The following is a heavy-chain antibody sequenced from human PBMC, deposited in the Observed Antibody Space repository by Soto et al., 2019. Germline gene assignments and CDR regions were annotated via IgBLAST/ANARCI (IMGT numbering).Heavy chain of an antibody. CDR1: GGSFGTHG. V-gene: IGHV1-69*11. CDR2: IIPFLQRT. D-gene: IGHD2-2*01. J-gene: IGHJ5*01. CDR3: VTVVDCITSCDTWFDF. Sequence: QVLLVQSGAEVKKPGSSVKVSCKASGGSFGTHGVSWVRQAPGQGLDWLGVIIPFLQRTKLAPKFQGRLTSTEVEAPGTGAMELSGLSTHATSVFYSVTVVDCITSCDTWFDFWCKGSLVRVSS.